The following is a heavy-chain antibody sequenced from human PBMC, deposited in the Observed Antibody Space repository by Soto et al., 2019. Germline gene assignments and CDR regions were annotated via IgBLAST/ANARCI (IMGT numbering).Heavy chain of an antibody. Sequence: PSETLSLTCTVSGGSISSYYWSWIRQPPGKGLEWIGYIYYSGSTNYNPSLKSRVTISVDTSKNQFSLKLSSVTAADTAVYYCARLLGYGAGMDVWGQGTTVTVS. CDR2: IYYSGST. CDR1: GGSISSYY. J-gene: IGHJ6*02. CDR3: ARLLGYGAGMDV. D-gene: IGHD5-18*01. V-gene: IGHV4-59*01.